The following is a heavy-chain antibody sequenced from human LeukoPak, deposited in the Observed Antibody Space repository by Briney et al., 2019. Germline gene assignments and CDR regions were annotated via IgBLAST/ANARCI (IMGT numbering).Heavy chain of an antibody. J-gene: IGHJ6*04. CDR3: ARGGAVVVAARYRPSYYYGMEV. CDR2: INHSGST. CDR1: GGSVSSGDYY. V-gene: IGHV4-61*08. Sequence: SETLSLTCSVSGGSVSSGDYYWNWIRQPPGKGLEWIGEINHSGSTNYNPSLKSRVTISVDTSKNQFSLKLSSVTAADTAVYYCARGGAVVVAARYRPSYYYGMEVWGKGTTVTVSS. D-gene: IGHD2-15*01.